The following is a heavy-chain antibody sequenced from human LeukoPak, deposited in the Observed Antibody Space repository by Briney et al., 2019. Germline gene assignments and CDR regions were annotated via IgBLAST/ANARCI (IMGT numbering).Heavy chain of an antibody. D-gene: IGHD6-13*01. CDR1: GGTFSSYA. CDR3: ARSRKPGYSSSWYSSPYFDY. V-gene: IGHV1-69*13. J-gene: IGHJ4*02. Sequence: ASVKVSWKASGGTFSSYAISWVRQAPGQGLEWMGGIIPIFGTANYAQKFQGRVTITADESTSTAYMELSSLRSEDTAVYYCARSRKPGYSSSWYSSPYFDYWGQGTLVTVSS. CDR2: IIPIFGTA.